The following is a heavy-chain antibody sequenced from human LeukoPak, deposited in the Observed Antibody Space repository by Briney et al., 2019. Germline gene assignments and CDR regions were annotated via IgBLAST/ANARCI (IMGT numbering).Heavy chain of an antibody. Sequence: SETLSLTCTVSGGSISSSSYYWGWIRQPPGKGLEWIGSIYYSGSTYYNPSLKSRVTISVDTSKNQFSLKLSSVTAADTAVYYCARDSFVADAFDIWGQGTMVTVSS. J-gene: IGHJ3*02. CDR3: ARDSFVADAFDI. CDR2: IYYSGST. D-gene: IGHD2-15*01. V-gene: IGHV4-39*07. CDR1: GGSISSSSYY.